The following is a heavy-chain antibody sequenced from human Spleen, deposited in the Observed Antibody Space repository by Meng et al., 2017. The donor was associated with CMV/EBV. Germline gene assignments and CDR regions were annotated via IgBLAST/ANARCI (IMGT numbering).Heavy chain of an antibody. J-gene: IGHJ4*02. CDR2: VYHSGST. CDR1: SISSTHG. D-gene: IGHD3-3*01. CDR3: AITLRYYDFWSGYYHFDY. Sequence: SISSTHGWSWVRQPPGKGLEWIGEVYHSGSTNYNPSLGSRVSISLDTSKNHFSLKLSSVTAADTAVYYCAITLRYYDFWSGYYHFDYWGQGTLVTVSS. V-gene: IGHV4-4*02.